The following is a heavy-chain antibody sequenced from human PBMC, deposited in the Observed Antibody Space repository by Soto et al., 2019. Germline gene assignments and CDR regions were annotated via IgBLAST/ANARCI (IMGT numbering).Heavy chain of an antibody. CDR2: IYYSGST. CDR3: ARDNSGPEYRNWFDP. Sequence: SETLSLTCTVSGVSISSGDYYWRWIRQPPGKGLEWIGYIYYSGSTYYNPSLKSRVTISVDTSKNQFSLKLSSVTAADTAVYYCARDNSGPEYRNWFDPWGQGTLVTVSS. CDR1: GVSISSGDYY. J-gene: IGHJ5*02. V-gene: IGHV4-30-4*01. D-gene: IGHD5-12*01.